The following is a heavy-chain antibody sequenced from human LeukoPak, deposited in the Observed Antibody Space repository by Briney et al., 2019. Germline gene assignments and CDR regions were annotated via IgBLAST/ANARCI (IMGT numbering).Heavy chain of an antibody. J-gene: IGHJ4*02. V-gene: IGHV3-30*02. CDR3: AKGLGYCTNGVCYISDY. CDR1: GFTFSSYG. D-gene: IGHD2-8*01. Sequence: SGGSLRLSCAASGFTFSSYGMHWVRQAPGKGLEWVAFIRYDGSNKYYADSVKGRFTISRDNSKNTLYLQMNSLRTEDTAVYYCAKGLGYCTNGVCYISDYWGQGTLVTVSS. CDR2: IRYDGSNK.